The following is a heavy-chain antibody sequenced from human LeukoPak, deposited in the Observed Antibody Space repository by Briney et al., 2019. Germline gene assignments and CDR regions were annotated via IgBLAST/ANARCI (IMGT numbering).Heavy chain of an antibody. CDR1: GFTFSSFE. CDR2: ISSSGTTI. CDR3: ARDLFSGRGAIDC. D-gene: IGHD2-15*01. V-gene: IGHV3-48*03. Sequence: GGSLRVSCAASGFTFSSFEMNWVRQAPGKGLEWVSYISSSGTTIYYADSVRGRFTFSRDNAKNSLYLQMNSLRAEDTAVYYCARDLFSGRGAIDCWGQGALVTVSS. J-gene: IGHJ4*02.